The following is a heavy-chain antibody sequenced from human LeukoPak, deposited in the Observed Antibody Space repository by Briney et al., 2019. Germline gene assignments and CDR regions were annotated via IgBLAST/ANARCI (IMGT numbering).Heavy chain of an antibody. J-gene: IGHJ4*02. CDR3: ATAGGFCSSDCRYYFDS. CDR2: IWHDGSEK. CDR1: DFTFSSPA. V-gene: IGHV3-33*01. Sequence: GGSLRLSCSTSDFTFSSPAMHSVRQVPGKGLEWVAVIWHDGSEKYYEASVKGRFSISRDNSRNTLFLRMKSLRAEDTAVYYCATAGGFCSSDCRYYFDSWGQGTLVTVSS. D-gene: IGHD2-21*02.